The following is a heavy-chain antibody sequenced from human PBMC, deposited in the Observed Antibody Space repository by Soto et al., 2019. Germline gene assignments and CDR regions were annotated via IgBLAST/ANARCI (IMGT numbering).Heavy chain of an antibody. J-gene: IGHJ4*02. Sequence: TLSLTCTVSGDSISTADYYWNWIRQPPGKGLEWIGYIYYSGNTYYIPSLKSRVTISVDTSKNQISLKLNSVTAADTAVYYCARGIYSTSSFFDSWGQGALVTVSS. CDR1: GDSISTADYY. V-gene: IGHV4-30-4*01. CDR2: IYYSGNT. CDR3: ARGIYSTSSFFDS. D-gene: IGHD6-6*01.